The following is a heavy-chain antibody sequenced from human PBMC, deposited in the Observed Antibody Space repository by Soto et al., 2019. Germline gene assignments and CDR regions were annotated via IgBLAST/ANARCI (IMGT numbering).Heavy chain of an antibody. V-gene: IGHV3-23*01. J-gene: IGHJ4*02. Sequence: PGGSLRLSCAASGFSFVNYAMNWVRQAPGKGLEWVSGLSGSGTSTYYADSVTGRFTISRDNSRDTLFLQMNSLTADDTAVYYCAKATTNGGWFNPFDSWGQGALVSVSS. CDR1: GFSFVNYA. CDR3: AKATTNGGWFNPFDS. D-gene: IGHD6-19*01. CDR2: LSGSGTST.